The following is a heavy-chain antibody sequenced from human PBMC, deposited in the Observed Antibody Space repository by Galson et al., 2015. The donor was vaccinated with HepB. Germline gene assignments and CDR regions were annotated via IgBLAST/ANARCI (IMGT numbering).Heavy chain of an antibody. Sequence: SLRLSCAASGFTFSSYAMSWVRQAPGKGLEWVSAISGSGGSTYYADSVKGRFTISRDNSKNTLYLQMNSLRAEDTAVYYCAKEGDIAVAGQLLYYFDYWGQGTLVTVSS. V-gene: IGHV3-23*01. CDR2: ISGSGGST. CDR3: AKEGDIAVAGQLLYYFDY. D-gene: IGHD6-19*01. CDR1: GFTFSSYA. J-gene: IGHJ4*02.